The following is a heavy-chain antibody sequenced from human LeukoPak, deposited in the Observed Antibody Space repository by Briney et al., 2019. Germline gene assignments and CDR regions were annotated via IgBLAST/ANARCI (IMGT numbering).Heavy chain of an antibody. V-gene: IGHV1-69*13. CDR3: ASTPPYYYDSSGYYPMGYFDY. J-gene: IGHJ4*02. CDR1: GGTFSIYA. CDR2: IIPIFGTA. Sequence: GASVKVSCKASGGTFSIYAISWVRQAPGQGLEWMGGIIPIFGTANYAQKFQGRVTITADESTSTAYMELSSLRSEDTAVYYCASTPPYYYDSSGYYPMGYFDYWGQGTLVTVSS. D-gene: IGHD3-22*01.